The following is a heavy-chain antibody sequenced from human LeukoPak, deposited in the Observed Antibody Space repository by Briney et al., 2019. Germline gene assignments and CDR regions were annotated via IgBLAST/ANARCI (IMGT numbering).Heavy chain of an antibody. CDR1: GFTFNRFY. J-gene: IGHJ3*02. CDR2: ISSNGATT. Sequence: PGGSLRLSCSASGFTFNRFYLHWVRQAPGKGLEFVSHISSNGATTYYADSVKGRFTISRDNSKNSLYLQMNSLRAEDTAVYYCASGVLLWFGELIGDAFDIWGQGTMVTVSS. CDR3: ASGVLLWFGELIGDAFDI. V-gene: IGHV3-64*04. D-gene: IGHD3-10*01.